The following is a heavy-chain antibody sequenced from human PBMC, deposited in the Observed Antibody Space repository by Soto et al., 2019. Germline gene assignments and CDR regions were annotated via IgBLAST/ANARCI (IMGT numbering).Heavy chain of an antibody. CDR3: GKGHSRGYNVAVDF. J-gene: IGHJ4*02. CDR2: ISRNSNSI. V-gene: IGHV3-9*01. Sequence: EVQVVESGGGLVQPGRSLRLSCAVSGFTFEDYAFHWVRQAPGKGLEWVSGISRNSNSIGYADSVKGRFTISRDNAKNSLFLQMNSLRSEDTALYYCGKGHSRGYNVAVDFWGQGTLVTVSS. CDR1: GFTFEDYA. D-gene: IGHD5-12*01.